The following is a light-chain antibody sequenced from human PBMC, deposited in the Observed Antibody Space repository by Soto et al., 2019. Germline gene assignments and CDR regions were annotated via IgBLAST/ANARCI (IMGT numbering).Light chain of an antibody. Sequence: QSVLTQPASVSGSPGQSITISCTGTSSDIGGYGYVSWYQHHPGKAPKLMIYEVSNRPSGISNRFSGSKSANTASLTISGLQAEDEADYYCSSYTSSSTPFVFGTGTKATVL. J-gene: IGLJ1*01. CDR3: SSYTSSSTPFV. V-gene: IGLV2-14*01. CDR1: SSDIGGYGY. CDR2: EVS.